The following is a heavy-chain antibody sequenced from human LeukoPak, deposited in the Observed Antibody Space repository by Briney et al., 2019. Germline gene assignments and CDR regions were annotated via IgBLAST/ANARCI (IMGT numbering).Heavy chain of an antibody. CDR1: GFTFSSYG. Sequence: SLRLSCAASGFTFSSYGMHWVRQAPGKGLEWVAVISYDGSNKYYADSVKGRFTISRDNSKNTLYLQMNSLRAEDAAVYYCAKESLALNWGFDYWGQGTLVTVSS. J-gene: IGHJ4*02. V-gene: IGHV3-30*18. D-gene: IGHD7-27*01. CDR2: ISYDGSNK. CDR3: AKESLALNWGFDY.